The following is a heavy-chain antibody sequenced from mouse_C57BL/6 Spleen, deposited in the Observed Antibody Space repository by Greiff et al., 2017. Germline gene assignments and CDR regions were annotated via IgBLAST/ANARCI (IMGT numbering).Heavy chain of an antibody. D-gene: IGHD1-1*01. CDR3: ARAGYYGSIDY. J-gene: IGHJ2*01. CDR2: ISYDGSN. Sequence: EVKLQESGPGLVKPSQSLSLTCSVTGYSITSGYYWNWIRQFPGNKLEWMGYISYDGSNNYNPSLKNRISITRDTSKNQFFLKLNSVTTEDTATYYCARAGYYGSIDYWGQGTTLTVSS. CDR1: GYSITSGYY. V-gene: IGHV3-6*01.